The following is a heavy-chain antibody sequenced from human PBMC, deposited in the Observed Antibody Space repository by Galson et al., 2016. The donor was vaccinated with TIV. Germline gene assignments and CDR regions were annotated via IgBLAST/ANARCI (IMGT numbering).Heavy chain of an antibody. CDR2: IKSNFDGGTT. CDR3: TTELGYCSGGYCYYFDY. Sequence: SLRLSCAASGFIFSNAWMSWVRQAPGKGLEWVGRIKSNFDGGTTDYAEPVKGRFTISRHDSKNTLFLQMNRLKTEDTAVYYCTTELGYCSGGYCYYFDYWGRGTLVTVSS. CDR1: GFIFSNAW. V-gene: IGHV3-15*01. D-gene: IGHD2-15*01. J-gene: IGHJ4*02.